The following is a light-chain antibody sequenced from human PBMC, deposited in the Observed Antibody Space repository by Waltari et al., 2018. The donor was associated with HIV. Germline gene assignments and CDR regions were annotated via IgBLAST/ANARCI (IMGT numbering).Light chain of an antibody. V-gene: IGLV1-40*01. CDR2: GNS. CDR3: QSFDNSLNGYV. Sequence: QSVLTQPPSLSWAPGQRVPISCTGSSSHIGANFDFHWYQVLPGTAPKLLIFGNSNRPSGVPDRFSGSKSGTSASLAITGLQPEDEAEYFCQSFDNSLNGYVFGTGTTVIVL. J-gene: IGLJ1*01. CDR1: SSHIGANFD.